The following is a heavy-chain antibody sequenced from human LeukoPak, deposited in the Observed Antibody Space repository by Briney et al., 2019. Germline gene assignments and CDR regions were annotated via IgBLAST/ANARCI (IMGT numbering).Heavy chain of an antibody. CDR3: ARRASSGWGNPLDY. D-gene: IGHD6-19*01. CDR1: GGTFSSYA. J-gene: IGHJ4*02. V-gene: IGHV1-69*13. Sequence: SVKVSCKASGGTFSSYAISWVRQAPGQGLEWMGGIIPIFSTANYAQKFQGRVTITADESTSTAYMELSSLRSEDTAVYYCARRASSGWGNPLDYWGQGTLVTVSS. CDR2: IIPIFSTA.